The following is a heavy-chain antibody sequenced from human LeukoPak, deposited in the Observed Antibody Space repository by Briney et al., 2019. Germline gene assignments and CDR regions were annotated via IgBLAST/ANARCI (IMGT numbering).Heavy chain of an antibody. CDR2: ISGSGGST. V-gene: IGHV3-23*01. J-gene: IGHJ4*02. Sequence: PGGSLRLSCAASGFTFSAYGMTWVRQAPGKGLEWGSAISGSGGSTYYADSVKGRFTISRDNFKNTLYLQMNSLRADDTAVYYCAKDGGVWFGESNDYWGQGTLVTVSS. CDR3: AKDGGVWFGESNDY. D-gene: IGHD3-10*01. CDR1: GFTFSAYG.